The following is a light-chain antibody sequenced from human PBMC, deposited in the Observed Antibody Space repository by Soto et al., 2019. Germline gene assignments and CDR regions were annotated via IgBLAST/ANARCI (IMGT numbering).Light chain of an antibody. J-gene: IGKJ2*01. V-gene: IGKV1-5*03. CDR1: QSISRW. CDR3: KQYFGHYT. Sequence: DIQMTQSPSALSASVGDRVTITCRASQSISRWLAWYQQKPGKAPKLLIYKASSLEGGVPSRFSGSGSGTEFPLTIGSWRLDDFATYYSKQYFGHYTLAQGTKLEI. CDR2: KAS.